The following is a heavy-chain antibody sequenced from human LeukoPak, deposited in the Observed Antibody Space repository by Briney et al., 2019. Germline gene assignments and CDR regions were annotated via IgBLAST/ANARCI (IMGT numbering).Heavy chain of an antibody. V-gene: IGHV4-34*01. CDR2: INHSGST. J-gene: IGHJ3*02. CDR1: GGSFSGYY. D-gene: IGHD6-13*01. Sequence: SETLSLTCAVYGGSFSGYYWSWIRQPPGKGLEWIGEINHSGSTNYNPSLKSRVTISVDTSKNQFSLKLSSVTAADTAVYYCARFPFKGAAAGTDAFDIWGQGTMVTVSS. CDR3: ARFPFKGAAAGTDAFDI.